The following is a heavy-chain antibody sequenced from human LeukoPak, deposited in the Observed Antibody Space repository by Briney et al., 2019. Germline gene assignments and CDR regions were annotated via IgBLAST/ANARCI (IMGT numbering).Heavy chain of an antibody. CDR2: INPSGGST. CDR1: GYTFTSYY. Sequence: ASVKVSCKASGYTFTSYYMHWVRQAPGQGLEWMGIINPSGGSTSYAQKFQGRVTMTRDTSTSTVYMELSSLRSEDTAVYYCARSPRNSGWYGWWFDPWGQGTLVTVSS. J-gene: IGHJ5*02. CDR3: ARSPRNSGWYGWWFDP. V-gene: IGHV1-46*03. D-gene: IGHD6-19*01.